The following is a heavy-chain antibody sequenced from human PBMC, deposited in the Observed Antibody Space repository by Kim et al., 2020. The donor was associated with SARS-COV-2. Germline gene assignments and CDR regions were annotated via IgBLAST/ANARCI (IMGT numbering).Heavy chain of an antibody. Sequence: DSVKGRFTISRDNPKNTLYLQMNSLRAEDTAVYYCAKEGGSSGWPYYFDYWGQGTLVTVSS. CDR3: AKEGGSSGWPYYFDY. D-gene: IGHD6-19*01. V-gene: IGHV3-23*01. J-gene: IGHJ4*02.